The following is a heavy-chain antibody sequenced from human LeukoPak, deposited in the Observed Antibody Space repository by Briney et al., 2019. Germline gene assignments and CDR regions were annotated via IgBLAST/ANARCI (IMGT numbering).Heavy chain of an antibody. J-gene: IGHJ4*02. CDR1: XFNXXDYA. D-gene: IGHD3-10*01. CDR2: INWNGRST. CDR3: XXXXSTDFGSYYDY. Sequence: AXXFNXXDYAMSWVRHVPGKGLEWVSGINWNGRSTLYVDCVKGRFYNYRDNAKKSLYLQMNRLRDEDTAFYYXXXXXSTDFGSYYDYWGQGTLVTVSS. V-gene: IGHV3-20*03.